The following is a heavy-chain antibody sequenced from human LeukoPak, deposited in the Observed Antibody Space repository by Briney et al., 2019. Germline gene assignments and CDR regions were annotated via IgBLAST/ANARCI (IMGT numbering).Heavy chain of an antibody. CDR1: GFTFSNAW. V-gene: IGHV3-15*01. D-gene: IGHD3-10*01. Sequence: PGGSLRLSCAASGFTFSNAWMSWVRQAPGKGREWVGRIKSRTDGGTTDYAAPVKGKFTISRDDSKNTLYLQMNSLNTEDTAVYYCTTPYYYGSGTITPIYYFDYWGQGTLVTVSS. CDR3: TTPYYYGSGTITPIYYFDY. CDR2: IKSRTDGGTT. J-gene: IGHJ4*02.